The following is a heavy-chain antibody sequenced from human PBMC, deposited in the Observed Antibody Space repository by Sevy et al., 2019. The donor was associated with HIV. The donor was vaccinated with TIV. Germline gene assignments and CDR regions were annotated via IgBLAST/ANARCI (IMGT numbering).Heavy chain of an antibody. CDR2: IRSTGDIT. D-gene: IGHD2-2*01. Sequence: GGSLRLSCAASGFGFSSHAMSWVRQAPGKGLEWVSAIRSTGDITYEAVSVKGRFTISRDNSKNTGYVEMTSLRADDTAIYYCAKSLRPDIVVSAAHHTYYYGMDVWGQGTTVTVSS. V-gene: IGHV3-23*01. CDR3: AKSLRPDIVVSAAHHTYYYGMDV. CDR1: GFGFSSHA. J-gene: IGHJ6*02.